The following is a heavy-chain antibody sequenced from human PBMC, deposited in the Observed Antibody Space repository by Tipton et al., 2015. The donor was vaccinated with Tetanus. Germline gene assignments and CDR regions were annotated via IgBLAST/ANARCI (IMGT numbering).Heavy chain of an antibody. CDR3: ARHRGRAFDY. CDR1: GGSISSYY. V-gene: IGHV4-59*08. D-gene: IGHD3-10*01. J-gene: IGHJ4*02. CDR2: IYYSGST. Sequence: TLSLTCTVSGGSISSYYWSWIRQPPGKGLEWIGHIYYSGSTNYNPSLKSRVTISVDTSKNQFSLKLSSVTAADTAVYYCARHRGRAFDYWGQGTLVTVSS.